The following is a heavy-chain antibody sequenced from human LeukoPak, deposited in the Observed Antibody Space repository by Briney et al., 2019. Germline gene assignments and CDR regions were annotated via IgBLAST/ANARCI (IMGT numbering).Heavy chain of an antibody. CDR3: AKASDSSGYYEGYFQH. V-gene: IGHV3-30-3*01. D-gene: IGHD3-22*01. J-gene: IGHJ1*01. Sequence: GGSLRLSCAASGFTFSSYAMHWVRQAPGKGLEWVAVISYDGSNKYYADSVKGRFTISRDNSKNTLYLQMNSLRVEDTAVYYCAKASDSSGYYEGYFQHWGQGTLVTVSS. CDR1: GFTFSSYA. CDR2: ISYDGSNK.